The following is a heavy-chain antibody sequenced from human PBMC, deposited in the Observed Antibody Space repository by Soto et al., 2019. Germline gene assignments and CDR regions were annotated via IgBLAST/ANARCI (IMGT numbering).Heavy chain of an antibody. V-gene: IGHV4-59*02. CDR1: GGSVSSYH. CDR3: AREVFWRSSSSPTYYYYLDV. D-gene: IGHD6-6*01. Sequence: VQLQESGEGLVKPSETLSLTCTVSGGSVSSYHWTWIRQSPGKGLEWIGYIYYNGTTDYNPSHKSRVTISVSTSKRQFSLRLTSVTAADTAVYYWAREVFWRSSSSPTYYYYLDVWGKGTTVTVSS. CDR2: IYYNGTT. J-gene: IGHJ6*03.